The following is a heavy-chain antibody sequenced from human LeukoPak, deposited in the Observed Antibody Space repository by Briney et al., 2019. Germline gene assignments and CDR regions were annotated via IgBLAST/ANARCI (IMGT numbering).Heavy chain of an antibody. Sequence: GGSLRLSCAASGFTFSSYWMIWVRQAPGKGLECVANINQVGSEKYYVDSVKGRFTISRDNAKNSLYLQMNSLRAEDTAVYYCARDHSEPGVFLDSWGQGTLVTVSS. CDR2: INQVGSEK. J-gene: IGHJ4*02. D-gene: IGHD1-14*01. V-gene: IGHV3-7*05. CDR1: GFTFSSYW. CDR3: ARDHSEPGVFLDS.